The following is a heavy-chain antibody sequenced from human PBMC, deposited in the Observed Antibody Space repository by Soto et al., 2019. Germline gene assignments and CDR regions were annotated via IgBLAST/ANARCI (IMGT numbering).Heavy chain of an antibody. Sequence: SETLSLTCAVYGGSFSGYYWSGIRQPPGKGLEWIGEINHSGSTNYNPSLKSRVTISVDTSKNQFSLKLSSVTAADTAVYYCARGSYQPLLPYPNWFDPWGQGTLVTVSS. J-gene: IGHJ5*02. V-gene: IGHV4-34*01. D-gene: IGHD2-2*01. CDR3: ARGSYQPLLPYPNWFDP. CDR2: INHSGST. CDR1: GGSFSGYY.